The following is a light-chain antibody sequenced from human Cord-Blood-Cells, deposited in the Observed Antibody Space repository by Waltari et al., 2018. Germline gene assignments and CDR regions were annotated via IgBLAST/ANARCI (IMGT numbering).Light chain of an antibody. CDR3: QQYVSSLT. CDR1: QSVSSSY. J-gene: IGKJ4*01. Sequence: DIVLTQSPGTLSLSPGERATLSCRASQSVSSSYLAWYQPKPGQAPRLLSFGAASRATGIPDRFSGSGSGTDFTLTISRLEPEELAVYYCQQYVSSLTFGGGTKVEIK. V-gene: IGKV3-20*01. CDR2: GAA.